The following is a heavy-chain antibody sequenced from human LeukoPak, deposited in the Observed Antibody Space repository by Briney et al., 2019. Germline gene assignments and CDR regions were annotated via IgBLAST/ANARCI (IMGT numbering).Heavy chain of an antibody. CDR2: IFYSGST. V-gene: IGHV4-39*07. CDR3: ARYFDETLIDY. J-gene: IGHJ4*02. Sequence: SETLSLTCTVSGGSINTSSYYWGWVRQPPGKGLEWIGNIFYSGSTYYSPSLKSRVTISLDTSRNQFSLKLSSVTAADTAVYYCARYFDETLIDYWGQGTLVTVSS. D-gene: IGHD3-9*01. CDR1: GGSINTSSYY.